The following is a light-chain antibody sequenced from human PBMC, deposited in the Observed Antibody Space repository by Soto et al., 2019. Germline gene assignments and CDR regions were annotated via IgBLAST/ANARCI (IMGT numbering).Light chain of an antibody. CDR2: AVS. CDR3: QQYYTYPWT. Sequence: DIKLTQSRSTLSAYIGDSVTLTCRVSQSISSWLAWYQQKPGKAPKLLIYAVSSLQSGVPSRFSGSGSGTEFTLTISSLQPDDFATYYCQQYYTYPWTFGQGTKVDVK. V-gene: IGKV1-5*01. J-gene: IGKJ1*01. CDR1: QSISSW.